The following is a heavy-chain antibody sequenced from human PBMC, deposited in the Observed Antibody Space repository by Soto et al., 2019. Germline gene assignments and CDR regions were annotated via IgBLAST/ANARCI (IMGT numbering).Heavy chain of an antibody. CDR2: IYYSGST. V-gene: IGHV4-30-4*01. J-gene: IGHJ4*02. CDR1: GGSISSGDYY. D-gene: IGHD3-22*01. CDR3: ARVTYYYDSSGYQTPEYFDY. Sequence: TLSLTCTVSGGSISSGDYYWSWIRQPPGKGLEWIGYIYYSGSTYYNPSLKSRVTISVDTSKNQFSLKLSSVTAADTAVYYCARVTYYYDSSGYQTPEYFDYWGQGTLVTVSS.